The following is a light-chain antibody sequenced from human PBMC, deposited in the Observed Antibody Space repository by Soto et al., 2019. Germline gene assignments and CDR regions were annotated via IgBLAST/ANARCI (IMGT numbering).Light chain of an antibody. V-gene: IGKV1-8*01. CDR3: QQYYSYPRA. Sequence: AIRMTQSPSSLSAYRGDRVTVXXRASQGSSSYLAWYQKKPGKAPKXMIYAASTLQSGGPSRFSGSGAETDFTLTSSCLQSEDFATYYCQQYYSYPRAFGQGTKVDIK. CDR1: QGSSSY. CDR2: AAS. J-gene: IGKJ1*01.